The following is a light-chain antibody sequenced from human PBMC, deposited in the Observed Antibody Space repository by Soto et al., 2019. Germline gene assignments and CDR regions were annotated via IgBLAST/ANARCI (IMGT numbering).Light chain of an antibody. V-gene: IGLV1-40*01. CDR3: QSYERSLRTYV. J-gene: IGLJ1*01. CDR1: SSNIGAGYD. Sequence: QSALTQPPSVSGAPGQRVTISCSGSSSNIGAGYDVNWYRQLPGTAPKLLIYGNSDRPSGVPDRFSGSKSGTSASLAITGLQAEDDADYFCQSYERSLRTYVFGTGTKVTVL. CDR2: GNS.